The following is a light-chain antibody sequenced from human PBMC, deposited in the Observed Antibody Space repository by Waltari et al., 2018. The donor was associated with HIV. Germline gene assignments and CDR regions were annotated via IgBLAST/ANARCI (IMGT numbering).Light chain of an antibody. CDR2: GAS. J-gene: IGKJ1*01. CDR3: QQYNNWPPT. CDR1: QSVTSN. Sequence: EIVMTQSPATLSLSPGERATLSCRASQSVTSNLAWYQQKPGQAPRLLIYGASTRATGIPARFSGSGSGTEFTRTIRSLQSEDFAVYYCQQYNNWPPTFGQGTKVEIK. V-gene: IGKV3-15*01.